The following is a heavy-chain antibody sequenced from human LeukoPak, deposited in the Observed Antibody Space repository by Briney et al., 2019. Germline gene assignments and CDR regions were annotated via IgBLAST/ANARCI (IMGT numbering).Heavy chain of an antibody. D-gene: IGHD2-15*01. CDR3: ARPVVAATTPDTFDI. V-gene: IGHV3-48*04. Sequence: PGGSLRLSCAASGFTFTTYWMSWVRQAPGKGLEWVSYISSGGRTIYYADSVKGRFTMSSDNAKNSLYLQMNSLRAEDTAVYYCARPVVAATTPDTFDIWGQGTMVTVSS. CDR1: GFTFTTYW. CDR2: ISSGGRTI. J-gene: IGHJ3*02.